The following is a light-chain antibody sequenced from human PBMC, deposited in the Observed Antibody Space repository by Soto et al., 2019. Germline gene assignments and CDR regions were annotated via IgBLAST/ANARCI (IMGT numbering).Light chain of an antibody. Sequence: IVVTKYVVSLSVSPGERATLSCRATQSVVSYLAWYQQKPGQDSRLLIYRASTRATGGPARFSGSGSGTEFTLTISSRQSEDFAVYYCQQYAIWPWTFGRGTKVDIK. CDR3: QQYAIWPWT. CDR2: RAS. CDR1: QSVVSY. J-gene: IGKJ1*01. V-gene: IGKV3-15*01.